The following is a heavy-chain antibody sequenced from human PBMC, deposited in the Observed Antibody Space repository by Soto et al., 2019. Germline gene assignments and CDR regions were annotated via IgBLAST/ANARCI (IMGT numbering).Heavy chain of an antibody. V-gene: IGHV1-3*01. D-gene: IGHD2-2*01. J-gene: IGHJ6*02. CDR2: VNAGNGNT. CDR3: ARGVENIVVVLDVFGYYGMDV. Sequence: ASVKVSCKASGYSFTSYAIYWVRQAPGQRLEWMGWVNAGNGNTKYSQKLQGRVTFTGDTSASTAHMELSSLRSEDTAVYFCARGVENIVVVLDVFGYYGMDVWGQGTTVTVSS. CDR1: GYSFTSYA.